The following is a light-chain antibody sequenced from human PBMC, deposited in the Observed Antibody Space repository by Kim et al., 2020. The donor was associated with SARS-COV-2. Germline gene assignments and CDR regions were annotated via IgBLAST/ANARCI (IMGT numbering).Light chain of an antibody. Sequence: DIQMTQSPSSLAASVGDRVTIACRASQSISTYLNWYQQKPGKAPKLLIYAASSLQSGVPSRFSGSGSGTDFTLTISSLQPEDFATYYCQQSHNTPLLTFGGGTQVDI. V-gene: IGKV1-39*01. CDR3: QQSHNTPLLT. CDR2: AAS. CDR1: QSISTY. J-gene: IGKJ4*01.